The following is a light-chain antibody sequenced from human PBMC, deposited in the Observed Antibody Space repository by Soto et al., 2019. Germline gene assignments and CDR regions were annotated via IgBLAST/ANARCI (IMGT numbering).Light chain of an antibody. Sequence: EIVLTQSPATLSLSPGERATLSCRASQSVGTYLAWYQQKPGQAPRHLIYDASNRATGIPARFSGSGSGTDFTLTISGLEPEDFAVYYCQQRTNWPPLTFGGGTKVEIK. V-gene: IGKV3-11*01. CDR1: QSVGTY. CDR2: DAS. CDR3: QQRTNWPPLT. J-gene: IGKJ4*01.